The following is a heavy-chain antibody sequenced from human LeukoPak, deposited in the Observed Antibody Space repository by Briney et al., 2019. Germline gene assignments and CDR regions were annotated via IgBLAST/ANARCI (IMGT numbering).Heavy chain of an antibody. V-gene: IGHV4-4*07. D-gene: IGHD7-27*01. CDR3: ARALGIPSYWFDP. CDR1: GGSISSYY. Sequence: SETLSLTCTVAGGSISSYYWSWIRQPAGKGLEWIGRIYTRGSNNYNPSVKSRVTMSVDTSKTQFSLKLSSVTAADTAVYYCARALGIPSYWFDPWGQGTLVTVSS. CDR2: IYTRGSN. J-gene: IGHJ5*02.